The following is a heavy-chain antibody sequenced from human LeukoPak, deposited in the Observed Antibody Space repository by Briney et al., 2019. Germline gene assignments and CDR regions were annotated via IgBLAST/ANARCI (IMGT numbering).Heavy chain of an antibody. V-gene: IGHV1-69*13. CDR3: ASFATADAFDI. Sequence: SVKVSCKASGGTFSSYAISWVRQAPGQGLEWMGGIIPIFGTANYAQKFQGRVTITADESTSTAYMELGSLRSEDTAVYYCASFATADAFDIWGQGTMVTVSS. J-gene: IGHJ3*02. CDR1: GGTFSSYA. CDR2: IIPIFGTA. D-gene: IGHD1-26*01.